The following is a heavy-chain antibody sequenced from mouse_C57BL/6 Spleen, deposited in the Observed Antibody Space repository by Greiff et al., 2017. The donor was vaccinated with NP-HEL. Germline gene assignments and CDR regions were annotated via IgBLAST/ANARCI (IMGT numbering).Heavy chain of an antibody. Sequence: QVQLQQSGAELVKPGASVKLSCKASGYTFTEYTIHWVKQRSGQGLEWIGWFYPGSGSIKYNEKFKDKATLTADKSSSTVYMELSRLTSEDSAVYFGAKHEGDYGSSYGAMDYWGQGTSVTVSA. V-gene: IGHV1-62-2*01. J-gene: IGHJ4*01. D-gene: IGHD1-1*01. CDR2: FYPGSGSI. CDR1: GYTFTEYT. CDR3: AKHEGDYGSSYGAMDY.